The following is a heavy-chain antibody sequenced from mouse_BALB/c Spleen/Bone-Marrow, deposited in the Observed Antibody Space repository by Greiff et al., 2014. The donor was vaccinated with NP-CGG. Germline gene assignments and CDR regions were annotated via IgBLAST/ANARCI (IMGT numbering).Heavy chain of an antibody. CDR3: ARRTMITAMDY. CDR1: GYSFTGYT. D-gene: IGHD2-4*01. CDR2: INPYNGGT. Sequence: VQLQQSGPELVKPGASMKISCKASGYSFTGYTMNWVKQSHGKYLEWIGLINPYNGGTIYNQKFKGKATLTVDKSSSTAYMELLSLTSEDSAVYYCARRTMITAMDYWGQGTSVTVSS. J-gene: IGHJ4*01. V-gene: IGHV1-37*01.